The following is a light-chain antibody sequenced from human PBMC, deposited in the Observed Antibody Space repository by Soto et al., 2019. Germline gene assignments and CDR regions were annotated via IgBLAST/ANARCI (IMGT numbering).Light chain of an antibody. Sequence: SGLTQSPSASGSPGQSVTISCTGTSSDIGGYNSVSWYQQHPGKAPKVMIYDVTKRPSGVPDRFSGSKSGNTASLTVSALQAEDEADYYCSSYTDTKSLVFGTGTKVTVL. CDR2: DVT. CDR3: SSYTDTKSLV. CDR1: SSDIGGYNS. V-gene: IGLV2-8*01. J-gene: IGLJ1*01.